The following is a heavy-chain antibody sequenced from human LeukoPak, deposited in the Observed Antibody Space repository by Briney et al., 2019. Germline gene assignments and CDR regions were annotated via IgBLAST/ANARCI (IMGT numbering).Heavy chain of an antibody. Sequence: PSETLSLTCTVSGYSISRGYYWGWIRQPPGKGLEWIGSIYHSGSTYYNPSLKSRVTISVDTSKNQFSLKLCSVTAPDTPVYYCARDRHNWNYVFNWFDPWGQGTLVTVSS. CDR2: IYHSGST. V-gene: IGHV4-38-2*02. CDR1: GYSISRGYY. D-gene: IGHD1-7*01. J-gene: IGHJ5*02. CDR3: ARDRHNWNYVFNWFDP.